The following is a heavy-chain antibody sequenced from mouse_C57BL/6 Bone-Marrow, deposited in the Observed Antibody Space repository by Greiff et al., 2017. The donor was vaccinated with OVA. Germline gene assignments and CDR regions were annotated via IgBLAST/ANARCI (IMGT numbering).Heavy chain of an antibody. V-gene: IGHV1-50*01. D-gene: IGHD2-14*01. Sequence: QVQLKQPGAELVKPGASVKLSCKASGYTFTSYWMQWVKQRPGQGLEWIGEIDPSDSYTNYNQKFKGKATLTVDTSSSTAYMQLSSLTSEDSAVYYCAREVLDYWGQGTTLTVSS. CDR2: IDPSDSYT. CDR1: GYTFTSYW. J-gene: IGHJ2*01. CDR3: AREVLDY.